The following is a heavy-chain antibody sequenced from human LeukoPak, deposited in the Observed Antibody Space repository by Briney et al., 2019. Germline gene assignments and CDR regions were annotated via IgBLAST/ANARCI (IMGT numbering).Heavy chain of an antibody. V-gene: IGHV1-46*01. CDR1: GYTFTSYY. CDR2: INPSGGST. J-gene: IGHJ6*04. CDR3: ARFSGSGSYHYYGMDV. D-gene: IGHD3-10*01. Sequence: ASVKVSCKASGYTFTSYYMHWVRQAPGQGLEWMGIINPSGGSTSYAQKFQGRVTMTRDTSTSTVYTELSSLRSEDTAVYYCARFSGSGSYHYYGMDVWGKGTTVTVSS.